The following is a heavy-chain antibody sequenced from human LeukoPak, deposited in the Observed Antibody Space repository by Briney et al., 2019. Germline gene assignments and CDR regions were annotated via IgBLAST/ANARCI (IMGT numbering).Heavy chain of an antibody. CDR2: IWYDGSTR. Sequence: GGSLRLSCAASGFSFSSHGMHWVRQAPGKGLEWVAVIWYDGSTRYYADSVKGRFTISRDNSKNTLYLQMNSLRAEDTAVYYCARDSYAFEIWGQGTVVTVSS. V-gene: IGHV3-33*01. J-gene: IGHJ3*02. CDR3: ARDSYAFEI. CDR1: GFSFSSHG.